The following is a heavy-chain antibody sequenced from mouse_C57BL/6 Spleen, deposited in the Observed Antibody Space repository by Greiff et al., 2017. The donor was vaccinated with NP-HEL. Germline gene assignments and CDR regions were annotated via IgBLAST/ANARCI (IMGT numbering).Heavy chain of an antibody. J-gene: IGHJ2*01. CDR1: GFTFSDYY. CDR2: INYDGSST. D-gene: IGHD1-1*01. V-gene: IGHV5-16*01. Sequence: EVKLVESEGGLVQPGSSMKLSCTASGFTFSDYYMAWVRQVPEKGLEWVANINYDGSSTYYLDSLKSRFIISRDNAKNILYLQMSSLKSEDTATYYCAREETHYGSSYFDYWGQGTTLTVSS. CDR3: AREETHYGSSYFDY.